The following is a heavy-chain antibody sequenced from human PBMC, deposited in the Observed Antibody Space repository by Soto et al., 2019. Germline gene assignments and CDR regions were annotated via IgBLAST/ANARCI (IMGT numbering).Heavy chain of an antibody. CDR3: ARKSYYYYGMDV. CDR2: IDPSDSYT. V-gene: IGHV5-10-1*01. Sequence: PGXSLKISCKGSGYSFTSYWISWVRQMPGKGLEWMGRIDPSDSYTNYSPSFQGHVTISADKSISAAYLQWSSLKASDTAMYYCARKSYYYYGMDVWGQGTTVTVSS. J-gene: IGHJ6*02. CDR1: GYSFTSYW.